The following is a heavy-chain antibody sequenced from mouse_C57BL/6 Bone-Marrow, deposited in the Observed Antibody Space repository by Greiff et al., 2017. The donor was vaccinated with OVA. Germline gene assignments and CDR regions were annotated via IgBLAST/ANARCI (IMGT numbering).Heavy chain of an antibody. CDR2: INPSNGGT. J-gene: IGHJ4*01. CDR1: GYTFTSYW. D-gene: IGHD2-3*01. CDR3: ARWLLPYYAMDY. Sequence: QVQLQQSGTELVKPGASVKLSCKASGYTFTSYWMHWVKQRPGQGLEWIGNINPSNGGTNYNEKFKSKATLTVDKSSSTAYMQLSSLTSEDSAVYYCARWLLPYYAMDYWGQGTSVTVSS. V-gene: IGHV1-53*01.